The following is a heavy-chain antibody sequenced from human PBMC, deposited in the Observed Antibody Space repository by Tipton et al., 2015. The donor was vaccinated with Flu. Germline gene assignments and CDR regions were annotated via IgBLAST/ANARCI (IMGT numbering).Heavy chain of an antibody. CDR1: GYTFTSYY. CDR2: INPSGGST. J-gene: IGHJ1*01. CDR3: ARDAGQGYYDSSGYYPEYFQH. D-gene: IGHD3-22*01. V-gene: IGHV1-46*01. Sequence: QVQLVQSEAEVKKPGASVKVSCKASGYTFTSYYMHWVRQAPGQGLEWMGIINPSGGSTSYAQKFQGRVTMTRDTSTSTVYMELSSLRSEDTAVYYCARDAGQGYYDSSGYYPEYFQHWGQGTLVTVSS.